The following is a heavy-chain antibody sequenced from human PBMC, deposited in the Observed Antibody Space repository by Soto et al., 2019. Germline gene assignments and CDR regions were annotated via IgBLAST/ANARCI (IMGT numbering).Heavy chain of an antibody. D-gene: IGHD2-21*01. CDR1: GYNFIDYS. Sequence: ASVKVSCKASGYNFIDYSINWVRQAPGQGLEWMGWMNPKSGHTAHAQKIQGRVILTRDTSINTVYMELSSLTSGDTAVYFCARRIPDAKFDSWGRGTQGTVSS. J-gene: IGHJ4*02. CDR3: ARRIPDAKFDS. V-gene: IGHV1-8*01. CDR2: MNPKSGHT.